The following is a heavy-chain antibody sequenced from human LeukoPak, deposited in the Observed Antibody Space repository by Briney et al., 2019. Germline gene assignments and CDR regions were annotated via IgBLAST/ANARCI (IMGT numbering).Heavy chain of an antibody. CDR2: MNPTSAGS. V-gene: IGHV1-2*02. Sequence: GASVKVSCKASGYSFTAYFIRWVRQVPGQGLEWMGWMNPTSAGSYFVQKFQGRVTVTRDTSITTAYMELSRLRSDDTAVYYCARGVRESVLRGFDPWGQGTLVTVSS. CDR3: ARGVRESVLRGFDP. J-gene: IGHJ5*02. D-gene: IGHD3-10*01. CDR1: GYSFTAYF.